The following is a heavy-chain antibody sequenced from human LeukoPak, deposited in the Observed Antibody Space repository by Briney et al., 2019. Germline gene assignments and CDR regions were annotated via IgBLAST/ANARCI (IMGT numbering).Heavy chain of an antibody. Sequence: ASVKVSCKASGYTFTDYYMHWVRQAPGQGLEWMGWINPDSGGTNYAQKFQGRVTMTRDTSISTAYMELRSLRSDDTAVYYCARGLEWLTRRHTWFDPWGQGTLVTVSS. CDR2: INPDSGGT. CDR1: GYTFTDYY. D-gene: IGHD3-3*01. V-gene: IGHV1-2*02. CDR3: ARGLEWLTRRHTWFDP. J-gene: IGHJ5*02.